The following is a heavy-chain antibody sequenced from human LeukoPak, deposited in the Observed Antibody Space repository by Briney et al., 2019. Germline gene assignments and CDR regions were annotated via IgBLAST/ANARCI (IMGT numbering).Heavy chain of an antibody. CDR3: ARERSDAFDI. D-gene: IGHD4-17*01. Sequence: SGGSLRLSCAASGFTFSSYAMHWVRQAPGKGLEWVAVISYDGGNKYYADSVKGRFTISRDTSKTILYLQMNSLRAEDTAVYFCARERSDAFDIWGQGTMVTVSS. V-gene: IGHV3-30-3*01. CDR2: ISYDGGNK. J-gene: IGHJ3*02. CDR1: GFTFSSYA.